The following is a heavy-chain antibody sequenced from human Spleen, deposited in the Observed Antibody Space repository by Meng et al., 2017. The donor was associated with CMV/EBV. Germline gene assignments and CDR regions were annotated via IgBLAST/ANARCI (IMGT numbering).Heavy chain of an antibody. D-gene: IGHD5-24*01. Sequence: QDPGQALVRQSKTPSVTGTVSGGPTSIGSCYWSWIRQTAAKGMGLIGRIYTSGSTNYNPSLKRRVTISVDTSKNQFSLKLSSVTAADTAVYYCARAPVEMATICVMNAFDIWGQGTMVTVSS. J-gene: IGHJ3*02. V-gene: IGHV4-61*02. CDR2: IYTSGST. CDR3: ARAPVEMATICVMNAFDI. CDR1: GGPTSIGSCY.